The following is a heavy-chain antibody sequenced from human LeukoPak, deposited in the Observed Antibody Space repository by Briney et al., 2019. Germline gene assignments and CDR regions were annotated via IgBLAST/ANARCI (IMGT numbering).Heavy chain of an antibody. CDR1: GFTFSDYY. V-gene: IGHV3-11*01. J-gene: IGHJ4*02. D-gene: IGHD3-3*01. CDR3: ARHAPPYYDFWSGYFDY. Sequence: GGSLRLSCAASGFTFSDYYMSWIRQAPGKGLEWVSYISSSGSTIYYADSVKGRFTISRDNATNSLYLQMNSLRAEDTAVYYCARHAPPYYDFWSGYFDYWGQGTLVTVSS. CDR2: ISSSGSTI.